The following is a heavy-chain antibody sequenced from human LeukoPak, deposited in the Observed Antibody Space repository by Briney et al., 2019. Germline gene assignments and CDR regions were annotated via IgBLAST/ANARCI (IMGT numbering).Heavy chain of an antibody. V-gene: IGHV3-11*01. Sequence: GSLRLCCAASGFTFSDYYMSWIRQAPGKGLEWVSYISSSGSTIYYADSVKGRFTISRDNAKNSLYLQMNSLRAEDTAVYYCARDRITIFGVVFYYGMDVWGQGTTVTVSS. CDR3: ARDRITIFGVVFYYGMDV. J-gene: IGHJ6*02. D-gene: IGHD3-3*01. CDR2: ISSSGSTI. CDR1: GFTFSDYY.